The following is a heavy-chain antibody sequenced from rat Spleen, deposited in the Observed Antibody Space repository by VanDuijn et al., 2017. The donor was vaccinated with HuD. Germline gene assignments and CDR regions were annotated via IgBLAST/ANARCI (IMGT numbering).Heavy chain of an antibody. J-gene: IGHJ2*01. CDR2: ISSSGGIT. V-gene: IGHV5S23*01. D-gene: IGHD1-12*02. Sequence: EVQLVESGGGLVQPGRSLKLSCAASGFTFSNYDMAWVRQAPTKGLEWVATISSSGGITYYRDSVKVRFTISRDNAESTLYLQLDSLRSEDTATYYCATDTFYDGTYYPGGFDYWGQGVMVTVSS. CDR3: ATDTFYDGTYYPGGFDY. CDR1: GFTFSNYD.